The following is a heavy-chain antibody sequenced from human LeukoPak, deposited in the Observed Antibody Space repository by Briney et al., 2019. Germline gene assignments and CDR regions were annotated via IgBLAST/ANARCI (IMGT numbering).Heavy chain of an antibody. J-gene: IGHJ6*03. CDR2: ISGSGGST. V-gene: IGHV3-23*01. CDR3: AKAHGYGYGFSSPAYYYMDV. CDR1: GFTFSSYA. Sequence: GGSLRLSCAASGFTFSSYAMSWVRQAPGKGLEWVSAISGSGGSTYYADSVKGRFTISRDNSKNTLYLQMNSLRAEDTAVYYCAKAHGYGYGFSSPAYYYMDVWGKGTTVTVSS. D-gene: IGHD5-18*01.